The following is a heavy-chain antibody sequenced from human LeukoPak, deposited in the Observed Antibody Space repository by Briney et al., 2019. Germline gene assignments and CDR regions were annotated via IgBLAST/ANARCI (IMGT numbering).Heavy chain of an antibody. V-gene: IGHV1-46*01. CDR2: INPSDGNT. J-gene: IGHJ4*02. CDR1: GYTFTTYY. D-gene: IGHD6-19*01. Sequence: GAPVKVSCKASGYTFTTYYIHWVRQAPGQGLEWMGIINPSDGNTRYAQKLQGRITMTRDTSTSTVYMELSSLRSEDTAVYYCAREGAVAGKYFDFWGQGTLVTVSS. CDR3: AREGAVAGKYFDF.